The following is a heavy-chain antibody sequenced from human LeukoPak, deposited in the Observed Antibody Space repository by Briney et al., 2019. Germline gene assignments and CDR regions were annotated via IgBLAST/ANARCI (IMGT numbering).Heavy chain of an antibody. J-gene: IGHJ4*02. CDR1: GGSISSGSYY. Sequence: PSETLSLTCTVSGGSISSGSYYWSWIRQPPGKGLEWIGSIYYSGSTYYNPSLKSRVTISVDTSKNQFSLQLSSVTAADTAVYYCARARAGTPPGLFDYWGQGTLVTVSS. CDR2: IYYSGST. V-gene: IGHV4-39*07. D-gene: IGHD1-1*01. CDR3: ARARAGTPPGLFDY.